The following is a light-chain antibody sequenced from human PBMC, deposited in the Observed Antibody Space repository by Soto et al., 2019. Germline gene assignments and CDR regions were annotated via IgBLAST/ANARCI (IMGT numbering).Light chain of an antibody. Sequence: EIVMTQSPATLSVSPGERATLSCRASQSVSSNLAWYQQKPGQAPRLLIYGASTRATGIPARFSGSGSGTEYTLTISSLQSEDFGVYYCQQYNNWPPWTFGQVTKVEIK. CDR1: QSVSSN. CDR2: GAS. CDR3: QQYNNWPPWT. V-gene: IGKV3-15*01. J-gene: IGKJ1*01.